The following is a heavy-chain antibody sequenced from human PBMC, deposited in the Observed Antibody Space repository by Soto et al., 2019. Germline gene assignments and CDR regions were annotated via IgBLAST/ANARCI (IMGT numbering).Heavy chain of an antibody. CDR3: ATTPRGGSSWYWVDY. Sequence: QVQLVESGGGVVQPGRSLRLSCAASGFTFSSYGMHWVRQAPGKGLEWVAVISYDGSNKYYADSVKGRFTISRDNSKNPLYLQMNSLGAEDTAVYYCATTPRGGSSWYWVDYWGQGTLVTVSS. D-gene: IGHD6-13*01. CDR1: GFTFSSYG. V-gene: IGHV3-30*03. J-gene: IGHJ4*02. CDR2: ISYDGSNK.